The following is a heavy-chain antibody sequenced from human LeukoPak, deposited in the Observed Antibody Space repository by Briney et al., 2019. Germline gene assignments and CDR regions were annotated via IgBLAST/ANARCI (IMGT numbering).Heavy chain of an antibody. Sequence: ASVKVSCKASGYTFTGYYMHWVRQAPGQGLEWMGWINPNSGGTNYAQKFQGRATMTRDTSISTAYMELSRLRSDDTAVYYCARPLTFGGVYYFDYWGQGTLVTVSS. V-gene: IGHV1-2*02. D-gene: IGHD3-16*01. CDR1: GYTFTGYY. CDR3: ARPLTFGGVYYFDY. J-gene: IGHJ4*02. CDR2: INPNSGGT.